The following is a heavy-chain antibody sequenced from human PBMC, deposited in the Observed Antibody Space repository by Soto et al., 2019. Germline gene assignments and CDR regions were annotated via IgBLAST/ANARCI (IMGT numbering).Heavy chain of an antibody. V-gene: IGHV1-2*04. J-gene: IGHJ6*02. CDR3: ARGGIVVVVAATRGYYYGMDV. D-gene: IGHD2-15*01. CDR2: INPNSGGT. Sequence: ASVKVSCKASGYTFTGYYMHWVLQAPGQGLEWMGWINPNSGGTNYAQKFQGWVTMTRDTSISTAYMELSRLRSDDTAVYYCARGGIVVVVAATRGYYYGMDVWGQGTTVTVSS. CDR1: GYTFTGYY.